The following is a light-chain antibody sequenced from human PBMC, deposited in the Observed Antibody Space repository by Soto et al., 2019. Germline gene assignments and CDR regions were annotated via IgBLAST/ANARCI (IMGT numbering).Light chain of an antibody. J-gene: IGLJ2*01. V-gene: IGLV2-14*01. CDR2: NVR. Sequence: QSALTQPASVSGSPGQSITISCTGTSSDVGGYDYVSWYQQYAGKAPKLTIYNVRNRPSGVSNRFSGSKSGNTASLTISGLQPEDEADYFCSSYTNSGTVLFGGGTTLTVL. CDR3: SSYTNSGTVL. CDR1: SSDVGGYDY.